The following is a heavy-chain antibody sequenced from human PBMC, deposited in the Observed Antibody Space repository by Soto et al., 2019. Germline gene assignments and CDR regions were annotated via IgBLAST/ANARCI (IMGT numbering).Heavy chain of an antibody. CDR3: ARSSAVAGSRFDY. J-gene: IGHJ4*02. D-gene: IGHD6-19*01. CDR1: GFTFSSYT. CDR2: LSSSSTYI. Sequence: EVQLVESGGGLVKPGGSLRLSCAASGFTFSSYTMNWVRQAPGKGLEWVSSLSSSSTYIYYADSVKGRFTISRDNAKNSLYLQMTSLRAEATAVHYCARSSAVAGSRFDYWGPGTLVTVSS. V-gene: IGHV3-21*01.